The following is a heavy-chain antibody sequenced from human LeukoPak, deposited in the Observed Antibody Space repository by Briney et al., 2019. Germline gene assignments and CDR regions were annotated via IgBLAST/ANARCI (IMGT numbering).Heavy chain of an antibody. Sequence: HSGGSLRLSCAASGFTFSSYAMHWVRQAPGKGLEWVAVISYDGSNKYYADSVKGRFAISRDNSKNTLYLQMNSLRAEDTAVYYCARASELWDYWGQGTLVTVSS. D-gene: IGHD5-18*01. CDR1: GFTFSSYA. CDR3: ARASELWDY. J-gene: IGHJ4*02. CDR2: ISYDGSNK. V-gene: IGHV3-30*09.